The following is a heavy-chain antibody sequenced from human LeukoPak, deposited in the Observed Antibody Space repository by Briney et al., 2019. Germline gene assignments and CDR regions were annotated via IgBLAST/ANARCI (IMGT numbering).Heavy chain of an antibody. CDR3: ARDKGQQLGWAEGEGTQEDWFDP. Sequence: ASVKVSCKASGYTFTGYYMHWVRQAPGQGLEWMGWINPNSGGTNYAQKFQGRVTMTRDTSISTAYMELSRLRSEDTAVYYCARDKGQQLGWAEGEGTQEDWFDPWGQGTLVTVSS. V-gene: IGHV1-2*02. CDR2: INPNSGGT. CDR1: GYTFTGYY. J-gene: IGHJ5*02. D-gene: IGHD6-13*01.